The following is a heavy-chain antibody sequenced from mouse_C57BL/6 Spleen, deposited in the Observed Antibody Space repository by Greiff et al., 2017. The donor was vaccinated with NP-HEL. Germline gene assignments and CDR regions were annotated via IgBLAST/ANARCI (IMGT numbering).Heavy chain of an antibody. J-gene: IGHJ2*01. V-gene: IGHV1-4*01. CDR1: GYTFTSYT. CDR2: INPSSGYT. CDR3: AREDYDYYFDY. Sequence: QVHVKQSGAELARPGASVKMSCKASGYTFTSYTMHWVKQRPGQGLEWIGYINPSSGYTKYNQKFKDKATLTADKSSSTAYMQLSSLTSEDSAVYYCAREDYDYYFDYWGQGTTLTVSS. D-gene: IGHD2-4*01.